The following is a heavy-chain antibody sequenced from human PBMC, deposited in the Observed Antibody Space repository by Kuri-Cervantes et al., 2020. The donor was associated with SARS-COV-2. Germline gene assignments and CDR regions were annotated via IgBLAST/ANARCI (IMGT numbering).Heavy chain of an antibody. J-gene: IGHJ4*02. CDR2: ISGSGGST. D-gene: IGHD1-26*01. Sequence: GGSLRLSCAASGFTFSSYWMSWVRQAPGKGLEWVSAISGSGGSTYYADSVKGRFTISRDNSKNTLYLQMNSLRAEDTAVYYCAKDHSLVGATTFDYWGQGTLVTVSS. V-gene: IGHV3-23*01. CDR3: AKDHSLVGATTFDY. CDR1: GFTFSSYW.